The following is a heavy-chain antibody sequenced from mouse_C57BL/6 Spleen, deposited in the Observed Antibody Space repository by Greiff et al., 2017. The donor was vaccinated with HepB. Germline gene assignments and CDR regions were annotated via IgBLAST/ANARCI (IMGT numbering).Heavy chain of an antibody. D-gene: IGHD2-4*01. CDR3: ARYDYDYSWFAY. CDR1: GYTFTSYW. CDR2: IYPGSGST. V-gene: IGHV1-55*01. Sequence: VQLQQSGAELVKPGASVKMSCKASGYTFTSYWITWVKQRPGQGLEWIGDIYPGSGSTNYNEKFKSKATLTVDTSSSTAYMQLSSLTSEDSAVYYVARYDYDYSWFAYWGQGTLVTVSA. J-gene: IGHJ3*01.